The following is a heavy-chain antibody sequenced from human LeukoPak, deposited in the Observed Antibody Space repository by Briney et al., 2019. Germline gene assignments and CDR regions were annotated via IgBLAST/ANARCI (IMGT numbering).Heavy chain of an antibody. CDR3: ARHSRSYYGSGSYYFDY. D-gene: IGHD3-10*01. CDR2: IYYTGST. V-gene: IGHV4-39*01. Sequence: SETLSLTCTVSGGSISTGSYYWGWIRQPPGKGLEWIGSIYYTGSTYYNLSLKSRVTISVDTSKNQFSLKLSSVTAADTAVYYCARHSRSYYGSGSYYFDYWGQGTLVTVSS. J-gene: IGHJ4*02. CDR1: GGSISTGSYY.